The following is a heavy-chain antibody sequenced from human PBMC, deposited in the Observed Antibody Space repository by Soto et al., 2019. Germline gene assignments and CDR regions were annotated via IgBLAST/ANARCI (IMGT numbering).Heavy chain of an antibody. D-gene: IGHD3-22*01. CDR1: GFTFSSYG. CDR2: IWYDGSNK. Sequence: QVQLVESGGGVVQPGRSLRLSCAASGFTFSSYGMHWVRQAPGKGLAWVAVIWYDGSNKYYADSVKGRFTISRDNSKNTLYLQMNSLRAEDTAVYYCARESELRRGYYVFDYWGQGTLVTVSS. V-gene: IGHV3-33*01. CDR3: ARESELRRGYYVFDY. J-gene: IGHJ4*02.